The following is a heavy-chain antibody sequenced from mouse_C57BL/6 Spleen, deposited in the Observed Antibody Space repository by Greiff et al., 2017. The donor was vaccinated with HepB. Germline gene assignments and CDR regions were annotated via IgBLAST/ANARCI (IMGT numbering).Heavy chain of an antibody. CDR1: GFTFSDYY. V-gene: IGHV5-16*01. Sequence: EVKLMESEGGLVQPGSSMKLSCTASGFTFSDYYMAWVRQVPEKGLEWVANINYDGSSTYYLDSLKSHFIISRDNAKNILYLQMSSLKSEDTATYYCAREDGYYWYFDVWGTGTTVTVSS. D-gene: IGHD2-3*01. CDR3: AREDGYYWYFDV. CDR2: INYDGSST. J-gene: IGHJ1*03.